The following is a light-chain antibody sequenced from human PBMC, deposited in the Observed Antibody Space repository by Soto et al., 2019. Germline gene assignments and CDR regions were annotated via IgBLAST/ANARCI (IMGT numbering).Light chain of an antibody. V-gene: IGKV3-20*01. J-gene: IGKJ5*01. Sequence: EIVLTQSPDTLSLSPGETATLSCRASQSVNSNYLAWYQQKPGQAPSLLIYSTSSRATGIPDRFSGSGSGTDFTLTISRLEPEDFAVFYCQQYDNSITFGQGTLLE. CDR1: QSVNSNY. CDR3: QQYDNSIT. CDR2: STS.